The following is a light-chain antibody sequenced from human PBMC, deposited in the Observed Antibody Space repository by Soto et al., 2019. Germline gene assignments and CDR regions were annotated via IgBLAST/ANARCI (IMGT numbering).Light chain of an antibody. CDR2: GAF. Sequence: EIVLTQSPGTLSLSPGERATLSCRASQSVSSRLAWYQQKPGQPPRLLIYGAFNRAAGIPARFSASGSGTDFTLTISDVQPEDFALYYCHQRQSWPRTFGQGTKVDIK. J-gene: IGKJ1*01. CDR1: QSVSSR. CDR3: HQRQSWPRT. V-gene: IGKV3-11*01.